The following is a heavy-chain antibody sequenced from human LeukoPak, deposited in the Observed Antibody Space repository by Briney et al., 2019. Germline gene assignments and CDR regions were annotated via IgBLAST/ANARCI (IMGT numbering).Heavy chain of an antibody. CDR2: ISGSGGST. V-gene: IGHV3-23*01. J-gene: IGHJ4*02. CDR3: AKVRDTFGGVVAHFDY. D-gene: IGHD3-16*02. Sequence: QPGGSLRLSCAASGFTFSSYAMSWVRQAPGKGLEWVSAISGSGGSTFYADSVKGRFTISRDNSKNTLYLQMNSLRTEDTAVYYCAKVRDTFGGVVAHFDYWGQGTLVTVSS. CDR1: GFTFSSYA.